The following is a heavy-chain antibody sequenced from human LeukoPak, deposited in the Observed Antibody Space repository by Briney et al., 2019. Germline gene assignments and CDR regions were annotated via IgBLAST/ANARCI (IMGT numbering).Heavy chain of an antibody. CDR3: ARDQSRYCSGGSCYSLDY. Sequence: GGSLRLSCAASGFTFSSYAMSWVRQAPGKGLEWVSAISGSGGSTYYADSVKGRFTISRDNSKNTLYLQMNSLRAEDTAVYYCARDQSRYCSGGSCYSLDYWGQGTLVTVSS. CDR1: GFTFSSYA. CDR2: ISGSGGST. V-gene: IGHV3-23*01. D-gene: IGHD2-15*01. J-gene: IGHJ4*02.